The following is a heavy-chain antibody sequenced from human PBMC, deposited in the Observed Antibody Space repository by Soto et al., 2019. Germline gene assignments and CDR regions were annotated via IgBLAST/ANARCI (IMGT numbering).Heavy chain of an antibody. D-gene: IGHD2-15*01. J-gene: IGHJ4*02. CDR2: IYYSGST. CDR3: ARQEYCSGGSCYPYYFDY. Sequence: SETLSLTCTVSGGSISSYYWSWIRQPPGKGLEWIGYIYYSGSTNYNPSLKSRVTISVDTSKNQFSLKLSSVTAADTAVYYCARQEYCSGGSCYPYYFDYWGQGTLVTVSS. V-gene: IGHV4-59*08. CDR1: GGSISSYY.